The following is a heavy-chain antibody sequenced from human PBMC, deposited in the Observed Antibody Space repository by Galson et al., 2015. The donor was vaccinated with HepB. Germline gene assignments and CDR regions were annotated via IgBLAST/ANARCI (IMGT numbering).Heavy chain of an antibody. CDR2: IWYDGSNK. V-gene: IGHV3-33*01. CDR3: ARDSGDGAGYYDFWSGYYLDWADY. D-gene: IGHD3-3*01. Sequence: SLRLSCAASGFTFSSYGMHWVRQAPGKGLEWVAVIWYDGSNKYYADSVKGRFTISRDNSKNTLYLQMNSLRAEDTAVYYCARDSGDGAGYYDFWSGYYLDWADYWGQGTLVTVSS. CDR1: GFTFSSYG. J-gene: IGHJ4*02.